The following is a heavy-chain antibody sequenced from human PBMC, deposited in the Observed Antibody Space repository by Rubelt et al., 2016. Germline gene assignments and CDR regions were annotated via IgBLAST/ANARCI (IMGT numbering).Heavy chain of an antibody. Sequence: QLQLQESGPGLGRPSETLSLTCTVSGGSISSSSSYWGWIRQPPGKGLEWIGSIFYSGSTNYSPSLKSRVTISVDTSKDQFSLKLSSVTAADTAVYYCARAYSSGWYYFDYWGQGTLVTVSS. CDR3: ARAYSSGWYYFDY. CDR1: GGSISSSSSY. D-gene: IGHD6-19*01. J-gene: IGHJ4*02. CDR2: IFYSGST. V-gene: IGHV4-39*07.